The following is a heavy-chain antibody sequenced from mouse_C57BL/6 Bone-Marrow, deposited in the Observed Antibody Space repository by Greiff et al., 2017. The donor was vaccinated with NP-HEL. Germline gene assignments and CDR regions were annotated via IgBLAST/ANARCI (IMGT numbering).Heavy chain of an antibody. CDR1: GYAFTNYL. CDR3: ARFYYYGSSVAY. J-gene: IGHJ3*01. V-gene: IGHV1-54*01. CDR2: INPGSGGT. Sequence: VQLQQSGAELVRPGTSVKVSCKASGYAFTNYLIEWVQQRPGQGLEWIGVINPGSGGTNYNEKFKGKATLTADKSSSTAYMQLSSLTSEDSAVYFCARFYYYGSSVAYWGQGTLVTVSA. D-gene: IGHD1-1*01.